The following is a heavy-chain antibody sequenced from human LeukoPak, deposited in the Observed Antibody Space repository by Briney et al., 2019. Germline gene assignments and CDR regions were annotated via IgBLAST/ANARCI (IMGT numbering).Heavy chain of an antibody. D-gene: IGHD6-19*01. CDR1: GGTFSSYA. CDR3: ARHSGSGWQALGY. V-gene: IGHV1-69*05. Sequence: ASVKVSCKASGGTFSSYAISWVRQAPGQGLEWMGGIIPIFGTANYAQKFQDRVTMTTDTSTTTAYMELRSLESDDTAVYYCARHSGSGWQALGYWGQGTLVTVSS. J-gene: IGHJ4*02. CDR2: IIPIFGTA.